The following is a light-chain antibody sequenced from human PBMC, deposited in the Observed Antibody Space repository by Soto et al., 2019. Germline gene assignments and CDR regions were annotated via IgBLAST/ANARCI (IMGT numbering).Light chain of an antibody. J-gene: IGKJ5*01. CDR2: AAS. Sequence: DVQMTQSPSSLSASVGDSVTITCRASQGISDYLAWYQKKPGKVPRILIYAASTLQSGVPSRFSGSGSGTDFNLTISSLQAEDFATYYCQQRYSTPITFGQGTRLEIK. V-gene: IGKV1-27*01. CDR3: QQRYSTPIT. CDR1: QGISDY.